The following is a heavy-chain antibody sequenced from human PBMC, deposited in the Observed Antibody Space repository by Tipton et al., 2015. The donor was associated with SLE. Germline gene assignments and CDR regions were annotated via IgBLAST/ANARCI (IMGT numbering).Heavy chain of an antibody. CDR1: GGSISSYY. D-gene: IGHD2-15*01. Sequence: LRLSCTVSGGSISSYYWSWIRQPPGKGLESIGYIYYSGSTNYNPSLKSRVTISVDTSKNQFSLKLSSVTAADTAVYYCARDRISMDVWGKGTTVTVSS. V-gene: IGHV4-59*01. J-gene: IGHJ6*03. CDR3: ARDRISMDV. CDR2: IYYSGST.